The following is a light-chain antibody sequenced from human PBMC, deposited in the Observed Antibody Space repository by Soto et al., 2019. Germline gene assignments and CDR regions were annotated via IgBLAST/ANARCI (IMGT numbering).Light chain of an antibody. V-gene: IGLV2-8*01. J-gene: IGLJ1*01. CDR2: EVN. CDR1: SSDVGYYQY. Sequence: QSALTQPPSASGSPGQSVTISCTGTSSDVGYYQYVSWYQQRPGRTPRLMIFEVNKRPSGVPDRFSGSKSGNSAFLTVSGLQPDDEADYYCCSYGDNNYFVFGSGPKVTVL. CDR3: CSYGDNNYFV.